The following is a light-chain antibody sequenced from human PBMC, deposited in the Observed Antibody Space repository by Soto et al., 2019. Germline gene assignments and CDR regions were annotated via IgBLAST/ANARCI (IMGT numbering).Light chain of an antibody. CDR2: EVN. CDR1: SSDIRGYNY. Sequence: QSALTQPPSASGSPGQSVTISCTGSSSDIRGYNYVSWYQQHPGKAPKLIIYEVNRRPSGVPDRFSGSKSGNTASLTVSGLQAEDEAEYYCNSYAGSNNLVFGGGTKVTAL. CDR3: NSYAGSNNLV. J-gene: IGLJ3*02. V-gene: IGLV2-8*01.